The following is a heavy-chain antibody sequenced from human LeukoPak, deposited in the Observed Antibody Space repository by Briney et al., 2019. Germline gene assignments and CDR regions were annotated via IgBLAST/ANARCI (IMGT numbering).Heavy chain of an antibody. CDR3: ARYRMVVPFDY. CDR2: IKQDGSEK. CDR1: GFTFSSYW. D-gene: IGHD2-15*01. Sequence: GGSLRLSCAASGFTFSSYWMSWVRQAPGKGLEWVANIKQDGSEKYYVDSVKGRFTISRDNAKDPLYLQMNSLRAEDTAVYYCARYRMVVPFDYWGQGTLVTVSS. J-gene: IGHJ4*02. V-gene: IGHV3-7*01.